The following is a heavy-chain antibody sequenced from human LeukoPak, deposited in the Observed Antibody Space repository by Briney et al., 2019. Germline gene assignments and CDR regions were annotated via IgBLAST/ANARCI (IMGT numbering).Heavy chain of an antibody. D-gene: IGHD4-17*01. CDR2: IYYSGST. Sequence: PSQTLSLPCTVSGGSISSGGYYWSWIRQPPGKGLEWIGYIYYSGSTNYNPSLKSRVTISVDTSKNQFSLKLSSVTAADTAVYYCAREVRGDYYFDYWGQGTLVTVSS. J-gene: IGHJ4*02. V-gene: IGHV4-61*08. CDR3: AREVRGDYYFDY. CDR1: GGSISSGGYY.